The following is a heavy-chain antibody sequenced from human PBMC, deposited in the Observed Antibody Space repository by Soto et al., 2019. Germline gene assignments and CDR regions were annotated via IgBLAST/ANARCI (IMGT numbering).Heavy chain of an antibody. CDR2: IKSKTDGGTT. CDR3: TTPPFFPAATEFDP. D-gene: IGHD2-2*01. CDR1: GFTFSNAW. J-gene: IGHJ5*02. Sequence: EVQLVESGGGLVKPGGSLRLSCAASGFTFSNAWMSWVRQAPGKGLEWVGRIKSKTDGGTTDYAAPVKGRFTISRDDSKNTLYLQMNSLKTEDTAVYYCTTPPFFPAATEFDPWGQGTLVTVSS. V-gene: IGHV3-15*01.